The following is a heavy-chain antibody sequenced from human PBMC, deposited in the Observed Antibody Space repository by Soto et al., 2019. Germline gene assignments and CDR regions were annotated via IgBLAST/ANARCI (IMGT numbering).Heavy chain of an antibody. CDR2: ISGGAHGT. V-gene: IGHV3-23*01. J-gene: IGHJ4*01. Sequence: PGGSLRLSCAASGFPFSNYAMSWVRQAPGKGLEWVSGISGGAHGTNYAHSVKGRFTISRDNSRNTLYLQMNNLTVDDTAVYYCAKDPRLQLGYWGQGTLVTVSS. CDR1: GFPFSNYA. CDR3: AKDPRLQLGY. D-gene: IGHD2-21*01.